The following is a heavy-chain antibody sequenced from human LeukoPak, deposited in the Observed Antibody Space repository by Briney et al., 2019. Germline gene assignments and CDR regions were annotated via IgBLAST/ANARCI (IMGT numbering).Heavy chain of an antibody. CDR1: GFTFSSYS. D-gene: IGHD1-26*01. Sequence: GGSLRLSCAASGFTFSSYSMNWVRQAPGEGLEWVSSISSSSSYIYYADSVKGRFTISRDASKNTLYLQMNSLRAEDTAMYYCVREDLGVDYWGQGTLVTVSS. J-gene: IGHJ4*02. CDR3: VREDLGVDY. CDR2: ISSSSSYI. V-gene: IGHV3-21*04.